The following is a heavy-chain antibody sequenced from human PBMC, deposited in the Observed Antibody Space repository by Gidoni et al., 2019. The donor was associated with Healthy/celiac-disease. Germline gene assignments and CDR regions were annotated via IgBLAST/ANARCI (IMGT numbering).Heavy chain of an antibody. D-gene: IGHD1-26*01. CDR3: ARDPAGAQGGHWYFDL. J-gene: IGHJ2*01. CDR2: LWYDGSNK. V-gene: IGHV3-33*01. CDR1: GFTFSSYG. Sequence: QVQLVESGGGVVQPGRSLRLSCAASGFTFSSYGMHWVRQAPGKGLEWVAVLWYDGSNKYYADSVKGRFTISRDNSKNTLYLQMNSLRAEDTAVYYCARDPAGAQGGHWYFDLWGRGTLVTVSS.